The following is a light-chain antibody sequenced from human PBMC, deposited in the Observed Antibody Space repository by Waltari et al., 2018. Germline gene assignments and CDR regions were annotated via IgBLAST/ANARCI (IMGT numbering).Light chain of an antibody. CDR2: AAS. CDR1: QTVTTF. CDR3: QQSYSNPWT. Sequence: DIQMTQSPSSLSASVGDRVSITCRASQTVTTFLTWYQQKPGKAPQVLIFAASNLQSGVPSRFSGSGSGTEFTLTISSLQPEDFATYFCQQSYSNPWTFGQGTKVEIK. J-gene: IGKJ1*01. V-gene: IGKV1-39*01.